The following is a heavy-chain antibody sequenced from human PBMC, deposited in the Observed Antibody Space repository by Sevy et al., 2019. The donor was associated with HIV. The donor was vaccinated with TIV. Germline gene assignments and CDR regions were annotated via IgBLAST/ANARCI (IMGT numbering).Heavy chain of an antibody. CDR2: IWYDGSNK. D-gene: IGHD3-10*01. V-gene: IGHV3-33*01. J-gene: IGHJ6*02. Sequence: GGSLRLSCAASGFTFSSYGMHWVRQAPGKGLEWVAVIWYDGSNKYYADSVKGRFTISRDNSKNTLYLKMNSLRAEDTAVYYCARDVYYYGSGIYYYYGMDVWGQGTTVTVSS. CDR3: ARDVYYYGSGIYYYYGMDV. CDR1: GFTFSSYG.